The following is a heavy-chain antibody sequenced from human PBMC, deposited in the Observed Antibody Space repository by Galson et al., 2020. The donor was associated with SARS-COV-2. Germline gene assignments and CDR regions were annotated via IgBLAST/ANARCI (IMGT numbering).Heavy chain of an antibody. Sequence: SQTLSLTCTVSGGSISSYYWSWIRQPPGKGLEWIGYIYYSGSTNYNPSLKSRVTISVDTSKNQFSLKLSSVTAADTAVYYCARHVEDTIFGVVTLSGGIDYWGQGTLVTVSS. CDR3: ARHVEDTIFGVVTLSGGIDY. J-gene: IGHJ4*02. CDR2: IYYSGST. V-gene: IGHV4-59*08. D-gene: IGHD3-3*01. CDR1: GGSISSYY.